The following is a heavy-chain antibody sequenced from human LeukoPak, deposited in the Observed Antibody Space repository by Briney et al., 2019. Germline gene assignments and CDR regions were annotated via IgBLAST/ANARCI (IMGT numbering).Heavy chain of an antibody. J-gene: IGHJ4*02. V-gene: IGHV3-7*01. D-gene: IGHD4-23*01. CDR1: GFTFSSNW. Sequence: GGSLRLSCAASGFTFSSNWMSWVRQAPEKGLEWVANIKQDGSIKQYVDSMKGRFTISRDNAKNSLYLQMNSLRVEDTAVYYCARDRDDGGFEYWGQGTLVTVSS. CDR3: ARDRDDGGFEY. CDR2: IKQDGSIK.